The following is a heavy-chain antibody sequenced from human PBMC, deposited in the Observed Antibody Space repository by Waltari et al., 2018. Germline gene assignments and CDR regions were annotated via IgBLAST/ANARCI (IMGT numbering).Heavy chain of an antibody. D-gene: IGHD3-22*01. CDR3: AREWDYYDSSGYYREGAFDI. Sequence: QVQLVQSGAEVKKPGASVKVSCKASGYTFTSYGISWVRQAPGQGLEWMGWISAYNGNTIYAQKLQGRVTMTTDTSTSTAYMELRSLRSDDTAVYYCAREWDYYDSSGYYREGAFDIWGQGTMVTVSS. CDR2: ISAYNGNT. CDR1: GYTFTSYG. J-gene: IGHJ3*02. V-gene: IGHV1-18*01.